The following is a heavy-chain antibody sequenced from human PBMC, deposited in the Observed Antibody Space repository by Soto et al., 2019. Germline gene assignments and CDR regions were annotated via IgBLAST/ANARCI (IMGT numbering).Heavy chain of an antibody. J-gene: IGHJ4*02. CDR1: GGSISSGGYS. Sequence: LSLTCAVSGGSISSGGYSWSWIRQPPGKGLEWIGYIYHSGSTYYNPSLKSRVTISVDRSKNQFSLKLSSVTAADTAVYYCARVTTDRSFDYWGQGTLVTVSS. CDR2: IYHSGST. CDR3: ARVTTDRSFDY. V-gene: IGHV4-30-2*01.